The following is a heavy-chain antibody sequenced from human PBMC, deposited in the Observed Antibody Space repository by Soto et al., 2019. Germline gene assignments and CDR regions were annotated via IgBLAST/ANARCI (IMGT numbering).Heavy chain of an antibody. CDR2: FSLSGTT. J-gene: IGHJ4*02. CDR3: ARGMTPPGAPAWYYFDS. D-gene: IGHD2-8*02. Sequence: QVQLQESGPGLMKPSETLSLTCTVSGASITSSSYWSWIRQPAGKGLEWIGRFSLSGTTNYNPSLRSRVTMSADVSKNQFSLRLTCVTAADTALYNCARGMTPPGAPAWYYFDSWGQGTLVTVSS. V-gene: IGHV4-4*07. CDR1: GASITSSSY.